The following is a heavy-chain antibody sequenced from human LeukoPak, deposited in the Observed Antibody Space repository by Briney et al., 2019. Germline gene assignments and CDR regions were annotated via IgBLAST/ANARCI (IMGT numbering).Heavy chain of an antibody. J-gene: IGHJ5*02. V-gene: IGHV3-23*01. CDR1: GFTLSSYA. D-gene: IGHD3-10*01. Sequence: GGSLRLSCAASGFTLSSYAMSWVRQAPGKGLEWVSAISGSGGSTYYADSVKGRFTISRDNSKNTLYLQMNSLRAEDTAVYYCAKDGWFGEPTNWFDPWGQGTLVTVSS. CDR3: AKDGWFGEPTNWFDP. CDR2: ISGSGGST.